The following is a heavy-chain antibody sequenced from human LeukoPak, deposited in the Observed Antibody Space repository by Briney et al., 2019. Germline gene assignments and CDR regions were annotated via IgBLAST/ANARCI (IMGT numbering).Heavy chain of an antibody. CDR2: IAPISGTP. Sequence: SVKVSCKASGGTFTHYVISWVRQAPGQGGLEWMGGIAPISGTPMYAQRFQGRVTITADTSTNTAYLEMSSLTSEDTAVYYCAREGEYYSESGNLVDASDVWGQGTMVTVSA. D-gene: IGHD3-10*01. J-gene: IGHJ3*01. V-gene: IGHV1-69*06. CDR1: GGTFTHYV. CDR3: AREGEYYSESGNLVDASDV.